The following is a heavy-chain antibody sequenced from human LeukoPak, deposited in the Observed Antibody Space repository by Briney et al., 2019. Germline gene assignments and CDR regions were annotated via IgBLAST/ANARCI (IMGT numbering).Heavy chain of an antibody. D-gene: IGHD3-10*01. CDR3: ARDESQVVVRGVVDY. Sequence: GASVKVSCKASGYTFTGYYMHWVRQAPGQGLEWMRWINPNSGGTNYAQKFQGRVTMTRDTSISTAYMELSRLRSDDTAVYYCARDESQVVVRGVVDYWGQGTLVTVSS. CDR1: GYTFTGYY. V-gene: IGHV1-2*02. J-gene: IGHJ4*02. CDR2: INPNSGGT.